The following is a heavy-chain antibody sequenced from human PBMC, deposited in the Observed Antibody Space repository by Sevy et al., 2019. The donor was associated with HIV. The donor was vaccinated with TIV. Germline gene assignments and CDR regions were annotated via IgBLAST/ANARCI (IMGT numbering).Heavy chain of an antibody. J-gene: IGHJ6*02. CDR1: GFTFSTYA. CDR3: AKVGTTVSIYYYYGMDV. V-gene: IGHV3-23*01. CDR2: ISGSGDST. Sequence: GGSLRLSCAASGFTFSTYAMTWVRQAPGKGLDWVSIISGSGDSTYYADSLKGRFTISRDNSKNTVDLQMNSLRDDDTAIDYCAKVGTTVSIYYYYGMDVWGQGTTVTVSS. D-gene: IGHD4-17*01.